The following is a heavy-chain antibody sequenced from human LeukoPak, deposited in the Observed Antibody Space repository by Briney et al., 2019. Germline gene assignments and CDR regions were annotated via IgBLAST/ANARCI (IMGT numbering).Heavy chain of an antibody. CDR2: IKQDGSEK. CDR1: GFTFSSYS. J-gene: IGHJ4*02. D-gene: IGHD7-27*01. Sequence: GGSLRLSCAASGFTFSSYSMNWVRQAPGKGLEWVANIKQDGSEKYYVDSVKGRFTISRDNAKNSLYLQMNSLRAEDTAVYYCARGLGYWGQGTLVTVSS. CDR3: ARGLGY. V-gene: IGHV3-7*01.